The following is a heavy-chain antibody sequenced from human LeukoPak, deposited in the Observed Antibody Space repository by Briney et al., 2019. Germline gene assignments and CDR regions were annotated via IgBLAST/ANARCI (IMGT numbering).Heavy chain of an antibody. CDR3: AKDLGRYGDYVGAFDI. CDR1: GFTFSSYG. Sequence: GSLILSCGASGFTFSSYGMHWVRQAPGKGLEWVAVISYDGSNKYYADSVKGRFTISRDNSKNTLYLQMNSLRAEDTAVYYCAKDLGRYGDYVGAFDIWGQGTMVTVSS. V-gene: IGHV3-30*18. CDR2: ISYDGSNK. D-gene: IGHD4-17*01. J-gene: IGHJ3*02.